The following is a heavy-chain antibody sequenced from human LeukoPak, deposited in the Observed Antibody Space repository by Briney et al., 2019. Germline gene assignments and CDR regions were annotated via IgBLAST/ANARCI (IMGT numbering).Heavy chain of an antibody. CDR2: ISGSGAST. J-gene: IGHJ3*02. CDR1: GFTFNNYA. V-gene: IGHV3-23*01. CDR3: AKDTIFGVRSALDI. Sequence: PGGSLRLSCVASGFTFNNYAMHWVRQAPGKGLEWVSSISGSGASTYYADSFKGRFLISRDESKNTLYLQMNSLRAEDTAVYYCAKDTIFGVRSALDIWGQGTMVTVSS. D-gene: IGHD3-3*01.